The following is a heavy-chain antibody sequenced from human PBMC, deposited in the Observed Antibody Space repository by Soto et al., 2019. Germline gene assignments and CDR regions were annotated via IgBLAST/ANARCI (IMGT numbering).Heavy chain of an antibody. D-gene: IGHD2-21*02. CDR2: ISSSSDKT. V-gene: IGHV3-48*02. Sequence: LVESGGALVYPGGSLRLSGIASGVSFSDYSMNWVRQAPGKGLQWVSYISSSSDKTYYADSVKGRFTVSRDNAKNALFLEMNSLRDDATATYYCARLPKGSVVTAWGQGTRVTVS. J-gene: IGHJ4*02. CDR1: GVSFSDYS. CDR3: ARLPKGSVVTA.